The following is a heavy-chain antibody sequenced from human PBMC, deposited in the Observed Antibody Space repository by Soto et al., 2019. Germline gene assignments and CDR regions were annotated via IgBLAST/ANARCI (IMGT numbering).Heavy chain of an antibody. D-gene: IGHD5-18*01. J-gene: IGHJ6*02. CDR3: ATFGVHSYGPGPYYYYGMDV. CDR2: FDPEDGET. V-gene: IGHV1-24*01. CDR1: GYTLTELS. Sequence: ASVKVSCKVSGYTLTELSMHWVRQAPGKGLEWMGGFDPEDGETIYAQKFQGRVTMTEDTSTDTAYMELSSLRSEDTAVYYCATFGVHSYGPGPYYYYGMDVWGQGTTVTVSS.